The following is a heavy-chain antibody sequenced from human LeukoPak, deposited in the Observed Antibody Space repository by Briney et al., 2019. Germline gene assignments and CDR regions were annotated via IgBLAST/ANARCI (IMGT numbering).Heavy chain of an antibody. V-gene: IGHV3-73*01. CDR1: GFSFNGYG. D-gene: IGHD1-26*01. Sequence: GGSLKLSCEGSGFSFNGYGLHWVRQASGKGLEWIGRIRSKANYYATAYVESVKGRFIVSRDDSKRSAYLQMNDLKTEDTAVYYCTRSASVDIGGRPDFYYFDLWGRGTLVTVSS. J-gene: IGHJ2*01. CDR3: TRSASVDIGGRPDFYYFDL. CDR2: IRSKANYYAT.